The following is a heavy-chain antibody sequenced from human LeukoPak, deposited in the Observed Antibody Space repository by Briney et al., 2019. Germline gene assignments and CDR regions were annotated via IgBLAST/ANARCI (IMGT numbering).Heavy chain of an antibody. CDR2: IYHSGST. Sequence: SETLSLTCVVSGDSIRNDYWWNWVRQPPGKGLEWIGEIYHSGSTNYNPSLKGRVSISVDKSKNQFSLKLTSVTAADTAMYYCARKQHLEPSSYYYYYMDVWGKGTTVTVS. CDR1: GDSIRNDYW. CDR3: ARKQHLEPSSYYYYYMDV. J-gene: IGHJ6*03. V-gene: IGHV4-4*02. D-gene: IGHD6-13*01.